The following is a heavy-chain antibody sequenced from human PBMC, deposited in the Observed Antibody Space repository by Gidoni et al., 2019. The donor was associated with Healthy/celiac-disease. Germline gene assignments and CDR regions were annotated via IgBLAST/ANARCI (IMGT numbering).Heavy chain of an antibody. Sequence: QVQLQESGPGLVKPSQTLSLTCTVSGGSISSGGYYWSWIRQHPGKGLEWIGYIYYMGSTYYNPSLKSRVTISVDTSKNQFSLKLSSVTAADTAVYYCARARPRGDFWSGYYDLGWFDPWGQGTLVTVSS. CDR2: IYYMGST. CDR3: ARARPRGDFWSGYYDLGWFDP. V-gene: IGHV4-31*03. J-gene: IGHJ5*02. D-gene: IGHD3-3*01. CDR1: GGSISSGGYY.